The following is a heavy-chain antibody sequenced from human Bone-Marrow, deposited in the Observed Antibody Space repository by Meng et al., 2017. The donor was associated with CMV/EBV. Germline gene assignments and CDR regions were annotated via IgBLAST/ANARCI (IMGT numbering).Heavy chain of an antibody. D-gene: IGHD6-6*01. Sequence: GGSLRLSCAASGFTFSNAWMSWVRQAPGKGLEWVAVISYDGSKKFYADSVKGRFTISRDNSKNTLYLQMNNLRTEDTAVYYCARVIKKYSSSSGYFDYWGQGTLVTVSS. CDR3: ARVIKKYSSSSGYFDY. CDR1: GFTFSNAW. J-gene: IGHJ4*02. V-gene: IGHV3-30*03. CDR2: ISYDGSKK.